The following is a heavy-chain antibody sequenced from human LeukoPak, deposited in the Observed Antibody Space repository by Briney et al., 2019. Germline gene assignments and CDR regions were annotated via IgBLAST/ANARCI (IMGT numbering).Heavy chain of an antibody. J-gene: IGHJ5*02. D-gene: IGHD3-10*01. CDR3: ARGIRQYGSGSRVGYNWFDP. Sequence: MPSETLSLTCTVSGGSISSYYWSWIRQPAGKGLEWIGRIYTSGSTNYNPSLKSRVTMSVDTSKNQFSLKLSSVTAADTAVYYCARGIRQYGSGSRVGYNWFDPWGQGTLVTVSS. CDR2: IYTSGST. CDR1: GGSISSYY. V-gene: IGHV4-4*07.